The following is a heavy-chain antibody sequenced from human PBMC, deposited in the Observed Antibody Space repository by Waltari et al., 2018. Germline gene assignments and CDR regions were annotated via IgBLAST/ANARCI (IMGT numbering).Heavy chain of an antibody. Sequence: QLQLQLSGPGLVKPSETLSLTCTVSGVSISDTGHCCGWIRQSPGRGLVSIGHFCNGGKTYYNPSLRNRLSMSEDTSKRHFSLKVSSMSAPDTAVYYCARLSAALDDFYFYDYWGLGIPVTVSS. CDR3: ARLSAALDDFYFYDY. V-gene: IGHV4-39*02. CDR1: GVSISDTGHC. D-gene: IGHD1-1*01. CDR2: FCNGGKT. J-gene: IGHJ4*02.